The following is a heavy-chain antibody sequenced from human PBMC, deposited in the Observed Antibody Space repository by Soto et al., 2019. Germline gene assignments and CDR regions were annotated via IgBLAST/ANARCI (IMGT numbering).Heavy chain of an antibody. CDR2: IYSIGSA. J-gene: IGHJ4*02. CDR3: AAGDYASGSRDY. CDR1: GFTVSSNY. Sequence: EVQLVESGGGSVQPGGSLRLSCAASGFTVSSNYMSWFRQAPGRGLEWVSSIYSIGSADYADSVKGRFTISRDNSKNTMYLQMNSLRAEDTAVYYWAAGDYASGSRDYWGQGTLVTVSS. D-gene: IGHD3-10*01. V-gene: IGHV3-66*01.